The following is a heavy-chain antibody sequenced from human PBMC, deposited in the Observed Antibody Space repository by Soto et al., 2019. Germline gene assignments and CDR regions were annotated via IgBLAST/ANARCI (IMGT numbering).Heavy chain of an antibody. CDR2: IYYSGST. V-gene: IGHV4-59*01. D-gene: IGHD6-13*01. J-gene: IGHJ4*02. CDR1: GGSISSYY. CDR3: ARDLSGYSSSWLGGNDY. Sequence: SETLSLTCTVSGGSISSYYWSWIRQPPGKGLEWIGYIYYSGSTNYNPSLKSRVTISVDTSKNQFSLKLSSVTAADTAVYYCARDLSGYSSSWLGGNDYWGQGTLVTVSS.